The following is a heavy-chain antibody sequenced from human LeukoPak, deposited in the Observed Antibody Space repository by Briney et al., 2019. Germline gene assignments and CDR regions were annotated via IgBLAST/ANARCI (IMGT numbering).Heavy chain of an antibody. CDR3: ARDRDGFYFDY. V-gene: IGHV3-23*01. CDR2: IDYDGGSG. J-gene: IGHJ4*02. Sequence: GGSLRLSCTVSGFTLSSYEMSWIRQAPGKGLEWVSSIDYDGGSGHYADSVKGRFTISRDNAKHSLYLQLNSLRAEDTAVYFCARDRDGFYFDYWGQGTLVTVSS. D-gene: IGHD3-10*01. CDR1: GFTLSSYE.